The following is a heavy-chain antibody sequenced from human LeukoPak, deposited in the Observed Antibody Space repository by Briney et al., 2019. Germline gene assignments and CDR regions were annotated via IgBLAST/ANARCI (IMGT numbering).Heavy chain of an antibody. Sequence: GGSLRLSCAASGFTFSSYWMSWVRQAPGKGLEWVANIKQDGSEKYYVDSVKGRFTISRDNAKNSVYLQMNSLRAEDTAVYYCARDKIVGATRFDYWGQGTLVTVSS. CDR3: ARDKIVGATRFDY. J-gene: IGHJ4*02. D-gene: IGHD1-26*01. CDR1: GFTFSSYW. CDR2: IKQDGSEK. V-gene: IGHV3-7*01.